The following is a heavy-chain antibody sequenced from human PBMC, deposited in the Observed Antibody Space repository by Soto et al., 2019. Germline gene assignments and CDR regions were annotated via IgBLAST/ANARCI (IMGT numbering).Heavy chain of an antibody. CDR2: IADSGTT. CDR1: GASISSYY. V-gene: IGHV4-59*01. Sequence: SETLSLTCTVSGASISSYYWTWIRQPPGKGLEWIGYIADSGTTNYSPSLKGRVTISTDTSKNQFSLKLISVTAADTAVYYCARSHPGYYYDSSSYSTDNWGQGTLVTVSS. J-gene: IGHJ4*02. D-gene: IGHD3-22*01. CDR3: ARSHPGYYYDSSSYSTDN.